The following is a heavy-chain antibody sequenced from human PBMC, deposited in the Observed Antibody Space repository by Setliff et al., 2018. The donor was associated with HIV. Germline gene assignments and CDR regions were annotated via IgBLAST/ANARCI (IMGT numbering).Heavy chain of an antibody. CDR1: GGSISSGGYY. CDR3: ARAAPYYDYVWGSYRHFDY. J-gene: IGHJ4*02. D-gene: IGHD3-16*02. V-gene: IGHV4-31*03. Sequence: SETLSLPCTVSGGSISSGGYYWSWIRQHPGKGLEWIGYIYYSGSTYYNPSLKSRVTISVDTSKNQFSLKLSSVTAADTAVYYCARAAPYYDYVWGSYRHFDYWGQGTLVTVSS. CDR2: IYYSGST.